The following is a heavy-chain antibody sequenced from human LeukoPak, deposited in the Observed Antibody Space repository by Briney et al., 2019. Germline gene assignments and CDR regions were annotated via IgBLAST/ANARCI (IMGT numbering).Heavy chain of an antibody. J-gene: IGHJ3*02. Sequence: GRSLRLSCAASGFTFSSYAMHWVRQAPGKGLEWVAVISYDGSNKYYADSVKGRFTISRDNSKNTLYLQMNSLRAEDTAVYYCSRGGDYHAFDIWGQGTMVTVSS. CDR1: GFTFSSYA. CDR3: SRGGDYHAFDI. D-gene: IGHD4-17*01. CDR2: ISYDGSNK. V-gene: IGHV3-30-3*01.